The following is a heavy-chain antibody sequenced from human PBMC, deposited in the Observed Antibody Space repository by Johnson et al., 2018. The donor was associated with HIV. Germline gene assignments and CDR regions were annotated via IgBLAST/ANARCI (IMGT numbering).Heavy chain of an antibody. CDR1: GFTFSDYY. V-gene: IGHV3-11*01. CDR2: IRTSSSTI. J-gene: IGHJ3*02. D-gene: IGHD2-21*02. CDR3: ARDPILFCGGDCYSSFVGAFDI. Sequence: QEQLVESGGGLVKPGGSLRLSCVGSGFTFSDYYMSWIRQAPGKGPEWISYIRTSSSTIYYADSVKGRFTISRDNAKNSLYLQMNSLRAEDTALYYCARDPILFCGGDCYSSFVGAFDIWGQGTM.